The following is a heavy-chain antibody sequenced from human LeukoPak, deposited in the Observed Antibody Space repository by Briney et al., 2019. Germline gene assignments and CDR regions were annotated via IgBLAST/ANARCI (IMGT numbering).Heavy chain of an antibody. CDR2: ISGSGGST. V-gene: IGHV3-23*01. CDR3: EKFTMVRRAPRFGWFDP. Sequence: PGGSLRLSCAASGFTFSSYAMGWVRQAPGKGLECVSAISGSGGSTYYADSGKGEFTISRDNSKNTMYLQMNSLIAEDTAVYYCEKFTMVRRAPRFGWFDPWGQGTLVTVSS. D-gene: IGHD3-10*01. CDR1: GFTFSSYA. J-gene: IGHJ5*02.